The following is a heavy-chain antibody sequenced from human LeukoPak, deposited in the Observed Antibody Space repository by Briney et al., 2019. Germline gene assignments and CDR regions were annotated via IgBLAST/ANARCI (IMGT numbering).Heavy chain of an antibody. V-gene: IGHV1-18*01. CDR3: ARDLSVAVAGPIDY. CDR2: ISAYNGNT. CDR1: GYTFTSYG. D-gene: IGHD6-19*01. J-gene: IGHJ4*02. Sequence: GASVKVSCKASGYTFTSYGISWVRQAPGQGLEWMGWISAYNGNTNYAQKLQSRVTMTTDTSTSTAYMELRSLRSDDTAVYYCARDLSVAVAGPIDYWGQGTLVTVSS.